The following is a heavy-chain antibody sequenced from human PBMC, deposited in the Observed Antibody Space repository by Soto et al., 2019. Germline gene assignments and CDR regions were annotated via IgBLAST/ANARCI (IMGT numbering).Heavy chain of an antibody. V-gene: IGHV3-48*01. CDR3: ARLRAARPADY. CDR2: ISTGSSTI. J-gene: IGHJ4*02. CDR1: GFTFSSYS. Sequence: EVQLVESGGGLVQPGGSLRLSCAASGFTFSSYSMNWVRQAPGKGLEWVSYISTGSSTIYYADSVKGRFTISRDNAKNSLYLQMNSLRAEDTAVYYCARLRAARPADYWSQGTLVTVSS. D-gene: IGHD6-6*01.